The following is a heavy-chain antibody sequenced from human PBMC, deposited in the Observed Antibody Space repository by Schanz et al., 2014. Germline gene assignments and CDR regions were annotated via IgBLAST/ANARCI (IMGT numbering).Heavy chain of an antibody. CDR3: VREDMVRGIRAFDI. V-gene: IGHV3-74*01. Sequence: EMQVVESGGGSVQPGGSLRVSCAASGFTFSNYWMSWVRQPPGEGLVSVSRISGDGTTTSYADSVKGRFTISRDNAKNSLFLQMNSLTAEDTAVYYCVREDMVRGIRAFDIWGQGTMVTVSS. J-gene: IGHJ3*02. D-gene: IGHD3-10*01. CDR2: ISGDGTTT. CDR1: GFTFSNYW.